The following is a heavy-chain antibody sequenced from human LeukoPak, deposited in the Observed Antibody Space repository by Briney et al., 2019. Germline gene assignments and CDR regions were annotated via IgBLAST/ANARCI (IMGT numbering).Heavy chain of an antibody. V-gene: IGHV3-13*01. CDR3: ARRAAGTYDYGMDV. J-gene: IGHJ6*02. CDR1: GFTFSSYD. D-gene: IGHD6-13*01. CDR2: IGTAGDT. Sequence: PGGSLRLSCAASGFTFSSYDMHWVRHATGKGLEWVSAIGTAGDTYYPGSVKGRFTISRENAKNSLYLQMNSLRAGDTAVYYCARRAAGTYDYGMDVWGQGTTVTVSS.